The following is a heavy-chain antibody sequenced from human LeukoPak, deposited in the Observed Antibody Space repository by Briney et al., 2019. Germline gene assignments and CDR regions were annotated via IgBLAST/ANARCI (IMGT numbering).Heavy chain of an antibody. D-gene: IGHD1/OR15-1a*01. V-gene: IGHV1-69*13. CDR3: VKTSPPPSI. CDR2: IIPIFGTA. J-gene: IGHJ4*02. CDR1: GGTFFSYA. Sequence: ASVKVFCRAAGGTFFSYASSWVGRALGQGLEWMGGIIPIFGTANYVQMFQGRVTITADESASTADMGLCSLRSVDTAVYYCVKTSPPPSIWGQGTLLTVPS.